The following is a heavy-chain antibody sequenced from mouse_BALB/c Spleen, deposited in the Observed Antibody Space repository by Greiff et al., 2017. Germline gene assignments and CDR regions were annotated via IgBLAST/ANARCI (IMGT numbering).Heavy chain of an antibody. J-gene: IGHJ2*01. Sequence: EVQLVESGGGLVQPGGSLKLSCAASGFTFSSYAMSWVRQTPEKRLEWVASISSGGSTYYPDSVKGRFTISRDNARNILYLQMSSLRSEDTAMYYCARDDGYYAYWGQGTTLTVSS. CDR2: ISSGGST. CDR1: GFTFSSYA. V-gene: IGHV5-6-5*01. CDR3: ARDDGYYAY. D-gene: IGHD2-3*01.